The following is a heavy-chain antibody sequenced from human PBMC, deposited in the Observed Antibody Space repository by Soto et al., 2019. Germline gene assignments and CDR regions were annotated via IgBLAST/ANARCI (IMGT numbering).Heavy chain of an antibody. CDR1: GFTFSSYA. V-gene: IGHV3-23*01. CDR3: AQPQNYYDSSGYYYDY. D-gene: IGHD3-22*01. CDR2: ISGSGGST. J-gene: IGHJ4*02. Sequence: GGSLRLSCAASGFTFSSYAMSWVRQAPGKGLEWVSAISGSGGSTYYADSVKGRFTISRDNSKNTLYLQMNSLRAEDTAVYYCAQPQNYYDSSGYYYDYWGQGTLVTVSS.